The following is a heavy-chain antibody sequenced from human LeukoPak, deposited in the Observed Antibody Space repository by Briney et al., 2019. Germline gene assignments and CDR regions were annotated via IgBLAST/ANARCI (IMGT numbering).Heavy chain of an antibody. CDR2: INPNIGGT. CDR1: GYTFTGYY. Sequence: GASVKVSCKASGYTFTGYYMHWVRQAPGQGLEWMGWINPNIGGTNYAQKFQGRVTMTRDTSISTAYMELSRLRSDDTAVYYCARGWEYQLLLRGRGWFDPWGQGTLVTVSS. D-gene: IGHD2-2*01. CDR3: ARGWEYQLLLRGRGWFDP. V-gene: IGHV1-2*02. J-gene: IGHJ5*02.